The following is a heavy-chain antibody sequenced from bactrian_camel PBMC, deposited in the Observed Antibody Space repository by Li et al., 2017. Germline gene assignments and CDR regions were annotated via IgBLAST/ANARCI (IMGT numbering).Heavy chain of an antibody. J-gene: IGHJ4*01. CDR1: GNIEGSDC. V-gene: IGHV3S53*01. D-gene: IGHD7*01. CDR2: IFTDDRT. Sequence: HVQLVESGGASVQAGGSLTLSCAASGNIEGSDCMGWFRQPPGKLREGVALIFTDDRTHYASYVEGRFTSSLDNAKNTLYLQMNNLKPEDTALYHCATEMMYSNDYDVFCGTRGTQVTVS.